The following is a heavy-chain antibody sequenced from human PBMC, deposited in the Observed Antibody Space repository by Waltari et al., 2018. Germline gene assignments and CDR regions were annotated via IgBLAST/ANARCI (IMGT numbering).Heavy chain of an antibody. CDR2: VHRSGAT. Sequence: QLQLQQSGPGLVKPSESLSLTCAVSGDSLGSRDFWSWGRQSPGKGLEWLGQVHRSGATNNNPSLGSLVTMSIDTSNNQFSLKVTSATAADTAIYYCARDRGRGLYLDSWGQGILVTVSP. CDR3: ARDRGRGLYLDS. D-gene: IGHD2-15*01. CDR1: GDSLGSRDF. J-gene: IGHJ4*02. V-gene: IGHV4-4*02.